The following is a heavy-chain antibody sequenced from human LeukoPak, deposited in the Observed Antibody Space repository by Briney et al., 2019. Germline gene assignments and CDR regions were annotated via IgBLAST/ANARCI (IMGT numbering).Heavy chain of an antibody. CDR1: GGSINSGAYY. Sequence: SETLSLTCTVSGGSINSGAYYWYWIRHHPGKGLEWIGCIYYSGSTYYNPSLKSRVTISLDTSKNQFSLKLSSVTAADTAVYYCARGGGTFDYWGQGTLVTVSS. J-gene: IGHJ4*02. V-gene: IGHV4-31*03. D-gene: IGHD1-26*01. CDR3: ARGGGTFDY. CDR2: IYYSGST.